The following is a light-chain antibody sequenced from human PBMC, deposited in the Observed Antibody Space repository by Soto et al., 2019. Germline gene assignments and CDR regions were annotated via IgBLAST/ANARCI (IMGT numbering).Light chain of an antibody. J-gene: IGKJ5*01. Sequence: EILLTQSPATLPVSPGERATLSCRASQSVGSNLAWLQQKPGQAPRLLIYGSSTRATGVPARFSGSGSGADFTLTISNLQSEDFAVYYCQQYTNWPPITFGQGTRLEIK. V-gene: IGKV3-15*01. CDR1: QSVGSN. CDR3: QQYTNWPPIT. CDR2: GSS.